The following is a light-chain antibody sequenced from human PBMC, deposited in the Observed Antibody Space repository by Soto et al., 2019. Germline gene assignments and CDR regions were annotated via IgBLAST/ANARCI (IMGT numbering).Light chain of an antibody. CDR2: DVS. CDR1: QGVSRK. Sequence: DIVMTQSPATLSVAPGERVTFSCRASQGVSRKLAWYQHKPGQAPRLLIYDVSNRATDIPARFSGSGSGTDFTLTISSLEPEDLAVYYCQQRSNWPLITFGQGTRLEIK. J-gene: IGKJ5*01. V-gene: IGKV3-11*01. CDR3: QQRSNWPLIT.